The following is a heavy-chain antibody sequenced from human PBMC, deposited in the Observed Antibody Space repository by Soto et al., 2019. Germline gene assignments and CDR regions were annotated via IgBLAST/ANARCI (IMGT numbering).Heavy chain of an antibody. J-gene: IGHJ6*02. D-gene: IGHD6-19*01. CDR3: AQEFLAAVTDTKGVYYYYDGMDV. CDR1: GFSFSNFA. Sequence: EVQLLESGGGLVQPGGSLKLSCAASGFSFSNFAVTWVRQAPGKGLEWVSTISGSGNSRYYADSVKGRFTVSRDNSKDTLYLQMNSLRAEDTAVYYCAQEFLAAVTDTKGVYYYYDGMDVWGHGTTVTVSS. V-gene: IGHV3-23*01. CDR2: ISGSGNSR.